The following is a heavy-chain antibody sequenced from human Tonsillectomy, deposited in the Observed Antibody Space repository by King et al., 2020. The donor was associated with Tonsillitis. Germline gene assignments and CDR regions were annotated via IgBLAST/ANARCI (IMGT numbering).Heavy chain of an antibody. CDR2: XXXXXGTX. Sequence: VQLVESGGDLVQPXRSLRLSXAASGFTFDAYAMXWVRXXPGXGLXXVXXXXXXXGTXAXXXXXXXXFTISRDXPKNSLYLHMKXLRAEDTALYYCAKDVLAVPGTPSYFEYWGQGTLVTVSS. D-gene: IGHD2-2*01. V-gene: IGHV3-9*01. CDR3: AKDVLAVPGTPSYFEY. CDR1: GFTFDAYA. J-gene: IGHJ4*02.